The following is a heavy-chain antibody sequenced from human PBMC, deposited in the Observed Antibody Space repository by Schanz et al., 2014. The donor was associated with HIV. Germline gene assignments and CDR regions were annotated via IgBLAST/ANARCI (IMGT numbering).Heavy chain of an antibody. CDR2: MNPKSGNT. D-gene: IGHD4-17*01. J-gene: IGHJ6*02. Sequence: QVQLVQSGAEVKKPGASVKVSCKASGYTFSANDINWVRQATGQGLEWMGWMNPKSGNTGFAQKFQGRVTLTRNTSISAAYMELSSLTSEDTAVYYCAKSRGDSWPYGMDVWGQGTTVTVSS. CDR3: AKSRGDSWPYGMDV. CDR1: GYTFSAND. V-gene: IGHV1-8*01.